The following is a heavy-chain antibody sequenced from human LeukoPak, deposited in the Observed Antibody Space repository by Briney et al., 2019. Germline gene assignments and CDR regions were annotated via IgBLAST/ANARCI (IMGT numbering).Heavy chain of an antibody. Sequence: PSETLSLTCTVSGGSISSYYWSWIRQPPGKGLEWIGYIYYSGSTNYNPSLKSRVTISVDTSKNHSSLKLSSVTAADTAVYYCARGPGIPVAGTKGGFDYWGQGTLVTVSS. V-gene: IGHV4-59*01. CDR3: ARGPGIPVAGTKGGFDY. J-gene: IGHJ4*02. CDR1: GGSISSYY. D-gene: IGHD6-19*01. CDR2: IYYSGST.